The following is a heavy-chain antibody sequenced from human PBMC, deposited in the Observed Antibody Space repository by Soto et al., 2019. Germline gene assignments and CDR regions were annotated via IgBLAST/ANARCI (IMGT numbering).Heavy chain of an antibody. J-gene: IGHJ6*02. CDR1: GFTVSSDY. D-gene: IGHD3-22*01. CDR2: IYSGGTT. CDR3: ARDPGDSNGASA. Sequence: EVQVVESGGGLVHPGGSLRLSCAASGFTVSSDYMNWVRQAPGKGLEWISVIYSGGTTYYADSVKGRFTISRDNSKNTLYLQMNSLRAEDTAVYYCARDPGDSNGASAWGQGTTVTVSS. V-gene: IGHV3-66*01.